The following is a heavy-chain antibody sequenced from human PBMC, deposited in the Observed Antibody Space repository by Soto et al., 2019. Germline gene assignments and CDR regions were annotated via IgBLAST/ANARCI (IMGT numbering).Heavy chain of an antibody. CDR2: IIPIFGTA. D-gene: IGHD3-3*02. CDR1: GGTFSSYA. J-gene: IGHJ6*02. V-gene: IGHV1-69*01. CDR3: ARSIFGVVIYYYYGMDV. Sequence: QVQLVQSGAEVKKPGSSVKVSCKASGGTFSSYAISWVRQAPGQGLEWMGGIIPIFGTANYAQKFQGRVTITADESTSTAYMELSSLRSEDTAVYYCARSIFGVVIYYYYGMDVWGQGTTVTFSS.